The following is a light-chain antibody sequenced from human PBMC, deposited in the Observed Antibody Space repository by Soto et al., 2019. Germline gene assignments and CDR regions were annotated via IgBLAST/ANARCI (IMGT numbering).Light chain of an antibody. J-gene: IGKJ1*01. CDR1: QTVRSN. Sequence: EIVMTQSPATLSASPGERATLSCRASQTVRSNLAWYQQKPGQAPSLLIYGASTRGTGITARFSGSGCGTEFTLTISSLQSEDFAVYYCQQHNNWTPWTFGQGTKVDIK. CDR2: GAS. CDR3: QQHNNWTPWT. V-gene: IGKV3-15*01.